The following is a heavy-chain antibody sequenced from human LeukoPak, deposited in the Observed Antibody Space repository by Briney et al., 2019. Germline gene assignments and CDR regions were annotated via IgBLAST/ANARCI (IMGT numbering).Heavy chain of an antibody. CDR2: MRYDGSNR. CDR3: ARDTAPIAAAGLGYYFDY. CDR1: GFTFSSYG. D-gene: IGHD6-13*01. V-gene: IGHV3-30*02. Sequence: GGSLRLSCAASGFTFSSYGMHWVRQAPGKGLEWVAFMRYDGSNRNYADSVKGRFTISRDNSKNTLYLQMNSLRAEDTAVYYCARDTAPIAAAGLGYYFDYWGQGTLVTVSS. J-gene: IGHJ4*02.